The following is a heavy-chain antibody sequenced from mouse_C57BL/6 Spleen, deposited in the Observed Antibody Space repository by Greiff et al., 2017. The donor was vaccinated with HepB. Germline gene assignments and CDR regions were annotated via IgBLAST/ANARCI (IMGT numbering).Heavy chain of an antibody. D-gene: IGHD1-2*01. CDR3: ARTARIKY. Sequence: EVQLQESGPGLVKPSQSLSLTCTVSGYSITSGYGWNWIRQFPGNKLEWMGYISYSGRTNYNTSLKSRTSLTRDTSKNQFFLQLNSVTTEDTATYYCARTARIKYWGQGTTLTVSS. CDR2: ISYSGRT. V-gene: IGHV3-2*02. J-gene: IGHJ2*01. CDR1: GYSITSGYG.